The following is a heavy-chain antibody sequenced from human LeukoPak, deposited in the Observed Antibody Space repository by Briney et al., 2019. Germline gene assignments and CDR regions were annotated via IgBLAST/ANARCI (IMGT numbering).Heavy chain of an antibody. J-gene: IGHJ4*02. CDR3: ARIRCGHSGSVCYNH. CDR2: ISHTEGT. CDR1: GVSINDYY. Sequence: PSETLSLTCGVFGVSINDYYWSWIRQSPGKGLEWIGEISHTEGTRYNPSLESRVTMSVGTSENQLSLKLICVTAADTAVYYCARIRCGHSGSVCYNHWGLGTLVTVSS. D-gene: IGHD3-9*01. V-gene: IGHV4-34*01.